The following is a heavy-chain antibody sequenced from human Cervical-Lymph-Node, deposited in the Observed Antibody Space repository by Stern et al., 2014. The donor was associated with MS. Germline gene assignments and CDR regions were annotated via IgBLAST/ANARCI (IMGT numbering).Heavy chain of an antibody. CDR2: FYFPGTT. V-gene: IGHV4-39*01. Sequence: QLQLQESGPRLVKPSETLSLTCSVSGDSMTSSSYYWGWIRQSPGMGLEWIGSFYFPGTTYFNPSVESRATISVDTAKTQFSRRLNSVTATDTATYYCARHLRRGGAIDIWGQGTRVPVSS. CDR3: ARHLRRGGAIDI. D-gene: IGHD3-16*02. CDR1: GDSMTSSSYY. J-gene: IGHJ3*02.